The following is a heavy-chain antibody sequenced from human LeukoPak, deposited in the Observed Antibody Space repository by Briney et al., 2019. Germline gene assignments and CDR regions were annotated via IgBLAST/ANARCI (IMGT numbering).Heavy chain of an antibody. CDR1: GYSISSGPY. J-gene: IGHJ4*02. D-gene: IGHD1-1*01. V-gene: IGHV4-38-2*01. CDR3: ATNWSDFDY. CDR2: IYLGGTT. Sequence: SETLSLTCSVSGYSISSGPYWGWIRQPPGQGLEWIASIYLGGTTYYTPSLKSRVTISVDTSKNQLFLRLSSVTAADTAVYYCATNWSDFDYWGPGTLVTVSS.